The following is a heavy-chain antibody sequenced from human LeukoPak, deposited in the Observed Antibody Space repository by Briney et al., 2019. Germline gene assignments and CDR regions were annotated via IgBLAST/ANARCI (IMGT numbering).Heavy chain of an antibody. CDR3: ARVGTIFGVARYYFDY. V-gene: IGHV3-48*04. CDR2: ISSSGSTI. D-gene: IGHD3-3*01. CDR1: GFTFSSYS. J-gene: IGHJ4*02. Sequence: PGGSLRLSCAASGFTFSSYSMNWVRQAPGKGLEWVSYISSSGSTIYYADSVKGRFTISRDNAKNSLYLQMNSLRAEDTAVYYCARVGTIFGVARYYFDYWGQGTLVTVSS.